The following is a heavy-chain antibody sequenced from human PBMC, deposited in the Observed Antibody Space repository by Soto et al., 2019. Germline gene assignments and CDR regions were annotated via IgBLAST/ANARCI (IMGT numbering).Heavy chain of an antibody. Sequence: QVQLVQYGAEVKKPGASVKVSCKASGYACTSYAINWVRQATGQGLEWMGWMNPNSGNTGYAQKFQGRVTMTRNTSISTAYMELSSLRSEDTAVYHCARDKVGMVDYWGQGTLVTVSS. CDR2: MNPNSGNT. D-gene: IGHD5-12*01. V-gene: IGHV1-8*01. CDR1: GYACTSYA. J-gene: IGHJ4*02. CDR3: ARDKVGMVDY.